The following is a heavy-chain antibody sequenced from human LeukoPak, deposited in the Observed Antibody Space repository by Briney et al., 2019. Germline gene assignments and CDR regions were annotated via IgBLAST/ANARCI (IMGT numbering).Heavy chain of an antibody. J-gene: IGHJ6*03. CDR2: IYYSGST. CDR1: GGSISSYY. CDR3: ARTYDSSDYPTGYYYMDV. V-gene: IGHV4-59*08. Sequence: SETLSLTCTVSGGSISSYYWSWIRQPPGKGLEWMGYIYYSGSTKYNPALKSRVTISVDTSKNQFSLNRSSVTAADTAVYYCARTYDSSDYPTGYYYMDVWGKGTTVTVSS. D-gene: IGHD3-22*01.